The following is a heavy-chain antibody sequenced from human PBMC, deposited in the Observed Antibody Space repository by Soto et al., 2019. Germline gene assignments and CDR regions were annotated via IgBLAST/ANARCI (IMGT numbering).Heavy chain of an antibody. CDR2: ISAYNGNT. J-gene: IGHJ4*02. CDR3: ERYRLRDYGDYGIDY. CDR1: GYTFTSYG. V-gene: IGHV1-18*01. Sequence: QVQLVQSGAEVKKPGASVRVSCKASGYTFTSYGISWVRQAPGQGLEWMGWISAYNGNTNYAQKLQGRVTMTTDTSTSTAYMELRCLKSEDTAVYYCERYRLRDYGDYGIDYWGQGTLVTVSS. D-gene: IGHD4-17*01.